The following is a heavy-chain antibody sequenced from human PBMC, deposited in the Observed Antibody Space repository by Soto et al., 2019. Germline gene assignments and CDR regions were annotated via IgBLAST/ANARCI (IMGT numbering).Heavy chain of an antibody. CDR3: ARHLGFCSTTSCLPRFDP. Sequence: SETLSLTCTVSGGSVSSFYWSWIRQSPGKGLEWIGYIYYSGSIKYNPSLKNRVTLSVDTSKNQFSLKLSSVTAADTAIYYCARHLGFCSTTSCLPRFDPWGQGTLVTVSS. V-gene: IGHV4-59*08. D-gene: IGHD2-2*01. J-gene: IGHJ5*02. CDR1: GGSVSSFY. CDR2: IYYSGSI.